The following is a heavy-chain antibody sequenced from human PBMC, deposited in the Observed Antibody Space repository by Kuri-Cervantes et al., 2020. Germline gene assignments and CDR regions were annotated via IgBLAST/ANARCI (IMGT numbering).Heavy chain of an antibody. CDR2: IGTAGDT. CDR3: AREGSGWFDY. V-gene: IGHV3-13*01. D-gene: IGHD6-19*01. Sequence: GESLKISCAASGFTLSSYDMHWVRQATGKGLEWVSAIGTAGDTYYPGSVKGRFTISRENAKNSLYLQMNSLRAGDTAVYYCAREGSGWFDYWGQGTLVTVSS. J-gene: IGHJ4*02. CDR1: GFTLSSYD.